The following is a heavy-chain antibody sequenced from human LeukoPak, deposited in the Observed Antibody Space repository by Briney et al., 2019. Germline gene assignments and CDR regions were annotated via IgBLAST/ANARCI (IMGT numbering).Heavy chain of an antibody. J-gene: IGHJ4*02. CDR3: ARAQQHVDFDY. V-gene: IGHV3-74*01. D-gene: IGHD6-13*01. Sequence: QPGGSLRLSCAASGFTFSSYWMHWVRHAPGKGLVWVSRINSDGSSTSYADSVKGRFTISRDNAKNTLYLQMNSLRAEDTAVYYCARAQQHVDFDYWGQGTLVTVSS. CDR1: GFTFSSYW. CDR2: INSDGSST.